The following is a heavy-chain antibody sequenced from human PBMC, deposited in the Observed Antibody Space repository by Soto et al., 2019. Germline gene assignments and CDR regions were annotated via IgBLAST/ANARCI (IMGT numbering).Heavy chain of an antibody. CDR3: ARQGQATYYFGSGNLIVSYFDY. Sequence: SETLSLTCTVSGGSISSYYWSWIRQPPGKGLEWIGYIYYSGSTNYNPSLKSRVTISVDTSKNQFSLRLSSVTAADTAMYYCARQGQATYYFGSGNLIVSYFDYWGQGTLVTVSS. V-gene: IGHV4-59*08. D-gene: IGHD3-10*01. J-gene: IGHJ4*02. CDR2: IYYSGST. CDR1: GGSISSYY.